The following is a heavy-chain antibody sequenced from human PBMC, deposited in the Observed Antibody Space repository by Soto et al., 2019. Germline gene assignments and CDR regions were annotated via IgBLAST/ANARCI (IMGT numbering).Heavy chain of an antibody. CDR3: ARDPKPLGYCSGGSCYGAFDI. CDR2: ISYDGSNK. CDR1: GFTFSSYA. V-gene: IGHV3-30-3*01. D-gene: IGHD2-15*01. Sequence: GGSLRLSCAASGFTFSSYAMHWVRQAPGKGLEWVAVISYDGSNKYYADSVKGRFTISRDNSKNTLYLQMNSLRAEDTAVYYCARDPKPLGYCSGGSCYGAFDIWGQGTMVTVSS. J-gene: IGHJ3*02.